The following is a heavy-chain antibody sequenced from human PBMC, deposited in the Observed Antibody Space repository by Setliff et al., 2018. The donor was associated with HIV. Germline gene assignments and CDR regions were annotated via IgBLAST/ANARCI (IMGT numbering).Heavy chain of an antibody. CDR1: GDTFTRYA. J-gene: IGHJ3*02. D-gene: IGHD5-12*01. Sequence: GASVKVSCKASGDTFTRYAISWVRQAPGQGPEWMGGIIPIFGTANYAQKFQGRVTITADESTSTAYMELSSLTSEDTAVYYCARDGGYSVHQWFGDAFDIWGQGTMVTVSS. V-gene: IGHV1-69*13. CDR3: ARDGGYSVHQWFGDAFDI. CDR2: IIPIFGTA.